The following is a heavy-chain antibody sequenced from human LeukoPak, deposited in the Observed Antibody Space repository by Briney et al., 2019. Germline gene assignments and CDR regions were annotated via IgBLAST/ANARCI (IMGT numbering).Heavy chain of an antibody. J-gene: IGHJ4*02. CDR1: GFSFSSYA. D-gene: IGHD1-1*01. Sequence: GGSLRLSCAASGFSFSSYAMSWVRQAPGKGLEWVSGISGSGGSTYYADSVKGRFTISRDNSKNTLYLQMNSLRAEDTAVYYCAKGRTVYYFDYWGQGTLVTVSS. CDR2: ISGSGGST. V-gene: IGHV3-23*01. CDR3: AKGRTVYYFDY.